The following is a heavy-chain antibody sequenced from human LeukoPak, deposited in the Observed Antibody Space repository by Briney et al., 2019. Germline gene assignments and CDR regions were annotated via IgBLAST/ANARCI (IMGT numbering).Heavy chain of an antibody. CDR3: ARSSIAARRTFDY. CDR1: EGTFSSYA. D-gene: IGHD6-6*01. J-gene: IGHJ4*02. V-gene: IGHV1-69*13. CDR2: IIPIFGTA. Sequence: ASVKVSCKASEGTFSSYAISWVRQAPGQGLEWMGGIIPIFGTANYAQKFQGRVTITADESTSTAYMELSSPRSEDTAVYYCARSSIAARRTFDYWGQGTLVTVSS.